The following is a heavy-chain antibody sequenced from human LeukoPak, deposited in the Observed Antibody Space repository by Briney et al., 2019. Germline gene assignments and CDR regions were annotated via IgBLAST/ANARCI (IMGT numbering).Heavy chain of an antibody. D-gene: IGHD2-2*01. Sequence: ASVKVSCKASGYTFTGYYMHWVRQAPGQGLEWMGRINPNSGGTNYAQKFQGRVTMTRDTSISTAYMKLSRLRSDDTAVYYCARDSEPAAAPSYMDVWGKGTTVTVSS. V-gene: IGHV1-2*06. CDR1: GYTFTGYY. CDR2: INPNSGGT. J-gene: IGHJ6*03. CDR3: ARDSEPAAAPSYMDV.